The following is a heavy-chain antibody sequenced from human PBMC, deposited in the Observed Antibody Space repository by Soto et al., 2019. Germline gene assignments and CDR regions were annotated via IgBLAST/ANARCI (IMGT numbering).Heavy chain of an antibody. CDR3: ARGFGGGSGTNSYGMDV. Sequence: QVQLVQSGAEVKKPGSSVKVSCKASGGTFSSYTISWVRQAPGQGLEWMGRIIPILGIANYAQKFQGRVTITADKSTSTAYMELSSLRSEDTAVYYCARGFGGGSGTNSYGMDVWGQGTTVTVSS. D-gene: IGHD3-10*01. CDR1: GGTFSSYT. CDR2: IIPILGIA. J-gene: IGHJ6*02. V-gene: IGHV1-69*02.